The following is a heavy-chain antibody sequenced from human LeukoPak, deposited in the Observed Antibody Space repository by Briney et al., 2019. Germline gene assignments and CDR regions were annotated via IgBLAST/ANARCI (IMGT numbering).Heavy chain of an antibody. J-gene: IGHJ3*02. CDR1: GFTYSSYW. Sequence: PGGSLRLSCAASGFTYSSYWMSWVRQAPGKGLEWVANIRPDGSEKYYVDSVKGRFTISRDNAKNSLYLQMNSLRAGDTAVYYCARGDYYGSSDYFIDAFDIWGQGTMVTVSS. D-gene: IGHD3-22*01. CDR2: IRPDGSEK. CDR3: ARGDYYGSSDYFIDAFDI. V-gene: IGHV3-7*04.